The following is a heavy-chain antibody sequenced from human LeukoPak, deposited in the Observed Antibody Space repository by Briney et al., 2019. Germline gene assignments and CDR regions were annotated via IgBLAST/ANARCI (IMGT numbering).Heavy chain of an antibody. Sequence: GGSLRLSCGASGFDFSNNGMHWVRQAPGKGLEWVAFIRYDAANQYYADSVKGRFTISRDNSKNTLYLEMDSLRSEDTAIYHCAKDIAVSDSYFDYWGQGTLVTV. CDR1: GFDFSNNG. CDR3: AKDIAVSDSYFDY. CDR2: IRYDAANQ. D-gene: IGHD6-19*01. J-gene: IGHJ4*02. V-gene: IGHV3-30*02.